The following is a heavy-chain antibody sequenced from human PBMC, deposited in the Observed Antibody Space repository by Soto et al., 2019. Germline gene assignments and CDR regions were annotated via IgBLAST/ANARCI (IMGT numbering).Heavy chain of an antibody. CDR2: IIPIFGTA. CDR1: GGTFSSYA. Sequence: SVKVSGKASGGTFSSYAISWVRQAPGQGLEWMGGIIPIFGTANYAQKFQGRVTITADKSTSTAYMELSSLRSEDTAVYYCAREGVFQYYYGMDVWVQGTTVTVSS. D-gene: IGHD6-6*01. CDR3: AREGVFQYYYGMDV. J-gene: IGHJ6*02. V-gene: IGHV1-69*06.